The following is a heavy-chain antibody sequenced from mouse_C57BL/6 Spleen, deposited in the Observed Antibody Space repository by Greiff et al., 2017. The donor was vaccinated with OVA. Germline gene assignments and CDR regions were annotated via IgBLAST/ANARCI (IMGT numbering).Heavy chain of an antibody. CDR1: GFSFNTYA. D-gene: IGHD2-4*01. V-gene: IGHV10-1*01. CDR3: VRDDYDEYYYAMDY. CDR2: IRSKSNNYAT. Sequence: EVMLVESGGGLVQPKGSLKLSCAASGFSFNTYAMNWVRQAPGKGLEWVARIRSKSNNYATYYADSVKDRFTISRDDSESMLYLQMNNLKTEDTAMYYCVRDDYDEYYYAMDYWGQGTSVTVSS. J-gene: IGHJ4*01.